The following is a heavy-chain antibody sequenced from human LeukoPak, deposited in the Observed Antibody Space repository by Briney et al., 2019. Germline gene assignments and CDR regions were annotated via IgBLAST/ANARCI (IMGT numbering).Heavy chain of an antibody. CDR1: GGSFSGYY. D-gene: IGHD3-10*01. Sequence: SETLSLTCAVYGGSFSGYYWSWIRQPPGKGLEWIGEINHSGSTNYNPSLKSRVTISVDTSKNLFSLKLSSVTAADTAVYYCARGPLYYYGSGSYYKRFDYWGQGTLVTVSS. CDR2: INHSGST. V-gene: IGHV4-34*01. CDR3: ARGPLYYYGSGSYYKRFDY. J-gene: IGHJ4*02.